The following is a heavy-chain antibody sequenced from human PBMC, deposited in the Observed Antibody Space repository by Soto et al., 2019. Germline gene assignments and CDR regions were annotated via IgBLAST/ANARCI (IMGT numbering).Heavy chain of an antibody. J-gene: IGHJ6*03. CDR3: VGRGLYYYYYMDV. Sequence: PSETLSLTCTLSGGSLSSGDYYWSWIRPPPGKGLEWIGYINYSGSTNYNPSLKSRVTISVDTSKNQFSLKLSSVTAADTAVYFAVGRGLYYYYYMDVWGKGTTVTVSS. D-gene: IGHD2-2*01. CDR1: GGSLSSGDYY. V-gene: IGHV4-30-4*03. CDR2: INYSGST.